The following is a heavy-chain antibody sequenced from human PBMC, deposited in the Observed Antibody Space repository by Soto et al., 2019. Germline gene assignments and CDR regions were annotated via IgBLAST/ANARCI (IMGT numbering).Heavy chain of an antibody. CDR2: ISYDGSNQ. J-gene: IGHJ6*02. CDR1: GFPFSGYG. Sequence: GSLRLSCVASGFPFSGYGFHWVRQAPGKGLEWVALISYDGSNQYYADSVRGRFTISRDNSKNTMYLEMHSLRAEDTAIYYCAKVLAVEQVEEYHYYGLDIWGQGTTVTVSS. CDR3: AKVLAVEQVEEYHYYGLDI. D-gene: IGHD6-19*01. V-gene: IGHV3-30*18.